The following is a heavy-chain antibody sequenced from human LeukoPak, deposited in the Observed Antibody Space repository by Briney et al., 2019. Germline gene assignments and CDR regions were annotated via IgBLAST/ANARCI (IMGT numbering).Heavy chain of an antibody. CDR2: IYPGDSDT. V-gene: IGHV5-51*01. J-gene: IGHJ3*02. CDR3: ARRDDSSGYYYNSGAFDI. D-gene: IGHD3-22*01. CDR1: GYILTNNW. Sequence: GESLKISCKVSGYILTNNWIGWVRQVPGKGLEWMGIIYPGDSDTRYSPSFQGQVTISADKSISTAYLQWSSLKASDTAMYYCARRDDSSGYYYNSGAFDIWGQGTMVTVSS.